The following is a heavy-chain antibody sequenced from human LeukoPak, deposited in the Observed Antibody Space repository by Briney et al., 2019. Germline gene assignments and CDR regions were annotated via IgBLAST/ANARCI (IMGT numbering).Heavy chain of an antibody. CDR1: GYTFTSYG. CDR2: ISAYNGNT. CDR3: AREQRGGLSGSLGGLFASYYTYYYMDV. J-gene: IGHJ6*03. Sequence: ASVKVSCKASGYTFTSYGISWVRQAPGQGLERMGWISAYNGNTNYAQKLQGRVTMTTDTSTSTAYMELRSMRSDDTAVYFCAREQRGGLSGSLGGLFASYYTYYYMDVWGRGTTVTVSS. D-gene: IGHD3-16*01. V-gene: IGHV1-18*01.